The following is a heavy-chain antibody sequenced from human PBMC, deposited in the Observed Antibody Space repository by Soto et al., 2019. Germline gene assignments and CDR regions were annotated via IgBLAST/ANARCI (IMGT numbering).Heavy chain of an antibody. CDR3: TTELLLLWFGELKY. J-gene: IGHJ4*02. Sequence: EVQLVESGGGLVQPGGSLRLSCAASGFTFSNAWMSWVRQAPGKGLEWVGRIKSKTDGGTTDYAAPVKGRFTISRDESKNTLYLQMNSLKTEDTAVYYCTTELLLLWFGELKYWGQGTLVTVSS. CDR1: GFTFSNAW. V-gene: IGHV3-15*01. D-gene: IGHD3-10*01. CDR2: IKSKTDGGTT.